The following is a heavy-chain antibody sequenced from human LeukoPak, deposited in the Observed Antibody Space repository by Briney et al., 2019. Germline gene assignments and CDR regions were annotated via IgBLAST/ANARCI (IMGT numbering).Heavy chain of an antibody. CDR1: GFTFDDYG. D-gene: IGHD3-3*01. V-gene: IGHV3-30*02. J-gene: IGHJ4*02. CDR2: IRYDGSNK. CDR3: AKGSGYYVY. Sequence: AGGSLRLSCATSGFTFDDYGMSWVRQAPGKGLEWVAFIRYDGSNKYYADSVKGRFTISRDNSKNTLYLQMNSLRAEDTAVYYCAKGSGYYVYWGQGTLVTVSS.